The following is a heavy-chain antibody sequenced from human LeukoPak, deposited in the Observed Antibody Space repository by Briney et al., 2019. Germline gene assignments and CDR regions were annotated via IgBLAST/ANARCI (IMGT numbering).Heavy chain of an antibody. J-gene: IGHJ5*02. CDR1: GYTFTSYD. CDR3: ARESWYYDSSGYYVVGWFDP. CDR2: MNPNSGNT. D-gene: IGHD3-22*01. Sequence: ASVKVSCKASGYTFTSYDINWVRQATGQGLEWMGWMNPNSGNTGYAQKFQGRVTMTRNTSISTAYMELSSLRSEDTAVYYCARESWYYDSSGYYVVGWFDPWGQGTLVTVSS. V-gene: IGHV1-8*01.